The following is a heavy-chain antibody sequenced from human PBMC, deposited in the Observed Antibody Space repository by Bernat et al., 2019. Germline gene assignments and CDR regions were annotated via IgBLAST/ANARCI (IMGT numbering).Heavy chain of an antibody. Sequence: QVQLVQSGAEVKKSGASVKVSCKASGYTFTSNVMHWVRQAPGQRLEWIGCINTGTDNTKYSQKFQGRVTITQDTSASTAYMELSSLRSEDSAVYYCAREYRYGYYFDYWGKGTLVTLSS. CDR1: GYTFTSNV. CDR3: AREYRYGYYFDY. CDR2: INTGTDNT. J-gene: IGHJ4*02. V-gene: IGHV1-3*04. D-gene: IGHD5-18*01.